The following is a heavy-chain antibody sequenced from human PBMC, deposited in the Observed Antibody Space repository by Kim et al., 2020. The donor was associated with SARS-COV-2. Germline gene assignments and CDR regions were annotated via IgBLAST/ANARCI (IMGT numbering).Heavy chain of an antibody. V-gene: IGHV6-1*01. CDR1: GDSVSSNGAT. CDR2: TYYRSKWYN. J-gene: IGHJ6*02. D-gene: IGHD6-19*01. Sequence: SQTLSLTCAISGDSVSSNGATWNWISRAVWGGLEWLGRTYYRSKWYNDYAVSVKSRITINPDTSKNQFSLQLNSVTPEDTAVYYCARDLRSVADNYNYYGMDVWGQGTTVTVSS. CDR3: ARDLRSVADNYNYYGMDV.